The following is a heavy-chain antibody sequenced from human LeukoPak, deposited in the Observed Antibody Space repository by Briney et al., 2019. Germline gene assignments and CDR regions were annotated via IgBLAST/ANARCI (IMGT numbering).Heavy chain of an antibody. V-gene: IGHV4-4*07. Sequence: PSETLSLTCTVSGASISSHFWSWIRQPAGKGLEWIGRIYSSGSNVYNPSLKSRVTMSMDTSNNQFSLRLSSVTAADTAVYYCAASKPPCTNGVCSHRFDYWGQGTLVTVSS. CDR1: GASISSHF. J-gene: IGHJ4*02. CDR2: IYSSGSN. CDR3: AASKPPCTNGVCSHRFDY. D-gene: IGHD2-8*01.